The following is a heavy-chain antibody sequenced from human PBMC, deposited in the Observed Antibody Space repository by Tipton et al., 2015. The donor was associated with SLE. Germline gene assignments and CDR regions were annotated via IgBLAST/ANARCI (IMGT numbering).Heavy chain of an antibody. CDR2: ISYDGSNK. V-gene: IGHV3-30*04. D-gene: IGHD6-13*01. CDR3: ARGLLIAAAGREAFDI. Sequence: QVQLVQSGGGVVQPGRSLRLSCAASGFTFSSYAMHWVRQAPGKGLEWVAVISYDGSNKYYADSVKGRFTISRDNSKNTLYLQMNSLRAEDTAVYYCARGLLIAAAGREAFDIWGQGTMVTVSS. CDR1: GFTFSSYA. J-gene: IGHJ3*02.